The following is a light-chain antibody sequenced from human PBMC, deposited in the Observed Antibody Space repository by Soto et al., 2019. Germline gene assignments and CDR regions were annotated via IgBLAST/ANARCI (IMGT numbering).Light chain of an antibody. Sequence: QSALTQPPSASGTPGQWVTISCSGSNSNIGSNTVNWYQQVPGTAPKLLIESNYQRPSGVPDRFSGSKSGTSASLAISGLQSEDEAAYYCATWDDSLNGWVFGGGTQLTVL. CDR2: SNY. CDR1: NSNIGSNT. V-gene: IGLV1-44*01. J-gene: IGLJ3*02. CDR3: ATWDDSLNGWV.